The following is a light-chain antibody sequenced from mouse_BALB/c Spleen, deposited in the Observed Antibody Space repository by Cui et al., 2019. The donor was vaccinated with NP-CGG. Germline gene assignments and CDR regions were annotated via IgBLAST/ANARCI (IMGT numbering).Light chain of an antibody. CDR1: TGAVTPSNY. J-gene: IGLJ1*01. CDR2: GTN. V-gene: IGLV1*01. CDR3: ALWYSNHWV. Sequence: QPVVTQESAPTTSPGETVTLTCRSSTGAVTPSNYANWVQEKPDHLFTGLIGGTNNRAPGVPARFSGSLIGDKAALTITGAQTEDEAIYFCALWYSNHWVFGGGTKLTVL.